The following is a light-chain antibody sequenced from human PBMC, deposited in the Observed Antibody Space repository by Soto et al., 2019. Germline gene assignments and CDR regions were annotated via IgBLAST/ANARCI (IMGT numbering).Light chain of an antibody. CDR3: MQSTQLPPT. Sequence: DVGMTKTPRSLSVAPGQPASISCKSSQSRLHITGETFLFWYLQKPGQSPQLLIYEVSTRVSGVPDRFSGSGSGTDFTLEISRVETDDVGIYYCMQSTQLPPTFGQGTRLEIK. V-gene: IGKV2D-29*02. CDR2: EVS. CDR1: QSRLHITGETF. J-gene: IGKJ5*01.